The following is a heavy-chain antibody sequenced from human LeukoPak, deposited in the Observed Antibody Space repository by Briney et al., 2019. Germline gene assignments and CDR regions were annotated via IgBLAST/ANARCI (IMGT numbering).Heavy chain of an antibody. CDR1: GGSISSSSYY. CDR2: IYYSGST. Sequence: PSETLSFTCTVSGGSISSSSYYWGWIRQPPGKGLEWIGSIYYSGSTYYNPSLKSRLTISVDTSKNQFSLKLSSVTAADTAVYYCARIYSSGWFDPWGQGTLVTVSS. D-gene: IGHD6-25*01. V-gene: IGHV4-39*01. J-gene: IGHJ5*02. CDR3: ARIYSSGWFDP.